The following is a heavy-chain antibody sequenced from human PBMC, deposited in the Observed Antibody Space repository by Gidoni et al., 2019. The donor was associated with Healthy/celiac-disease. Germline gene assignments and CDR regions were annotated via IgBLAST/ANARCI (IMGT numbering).Heavy chain of an antibody. Sequence: QVQLVVSGGGVVQPGRSRSRSCAASEFTFSSYGMHWVRQAPGKGLEWVAVIWYDGSNKYYADSVKGRFTISRDNSKNTLYLQMNSLRAEDTAVYYCAREGEPAPGMDVWGQGTTVTVSS. CDR2: IWYDGSNK. CDR1: EFTFSSYG. V-gene: IGHV3-33*01. CDR3: AREGEPAPGMDV. J-gene: IGHJ6*02.